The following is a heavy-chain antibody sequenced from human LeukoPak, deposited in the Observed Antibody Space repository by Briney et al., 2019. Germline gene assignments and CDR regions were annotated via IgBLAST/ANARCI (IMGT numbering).Heavy chain of an antibody. CDR2: INHSGST. Sequence: PSETLSLTCAVYGGSFSGYYWSWIRQPPGKGLEWIGEINHSGSTNYNPSLKSRVTISVDTSKNQFSLKLSSVTAADTAVYYCARGKGSRWFDPWGQGTLSPSPQ. V-gene: IGHV4-34*01. J-gene: IGHJ5*02. D-gene: IGHD3-10*01. CDR3: ARGKGSRWFDP. CDR1: GGSFSGYY.